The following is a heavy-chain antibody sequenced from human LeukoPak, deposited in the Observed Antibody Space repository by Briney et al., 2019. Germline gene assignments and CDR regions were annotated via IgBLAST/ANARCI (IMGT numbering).Heavy chain of an antibody. CDR3: AKERTLYYYYLDV. V-gene: IGHV3-30*02. CDR1: VLTFSRYG. D-gene: IGHD2-2*01. Sequence: VGSLRLSCAPSVLTFSRYGMHWVRQAPGKGLGWVAFMRYDGSNKYYADSVKGRFTISRDNSKNTLYLQMNSLRAEDTAVYYCAKERTLYYYYLDVWGKGTTVTVSS. CDR2: MRYDGSNK. J-gene: IGHJ6*03.